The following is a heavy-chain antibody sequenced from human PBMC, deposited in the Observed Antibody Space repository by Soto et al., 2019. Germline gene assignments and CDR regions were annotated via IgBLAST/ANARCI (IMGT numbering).Heavy chain of an antibody. CDR2: ISSNSDKT. CDR1: GFRFSDHS. V-gene: IGHV3-48*02. D-gene: IGHD2-21*02. J-gene: IGHJ4*02. Sequence: LVESGGGLVSPGGSLRLSCVASGFRFSDHSMNWVRQAPGKGLQWISYISSNSDKTYYADSVKCRFTVSRDNAKNALFLQMNSLRDADTATYYCARLPKGSLVTAWGQGDRVTVAA. CDR3: ARLPKGSLVTA.